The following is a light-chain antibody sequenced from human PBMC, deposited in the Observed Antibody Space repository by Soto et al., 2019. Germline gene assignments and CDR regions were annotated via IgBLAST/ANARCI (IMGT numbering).Light chain of an antibody. CDR3: QQSYSTPPF. Sequence: DIQMTQSPSSLSASVGDRVTITCRASQSISSYLNWYQQKPGKAPKLLIYAASSLQSGVPSRFSASGSGTDFTLTISSLQPEDFATYYCQQSYSTPPFFGPGTKVDIK. CDR2: AAS. J-gene: IGKJ3*01. CDR1: QSISSY. V-gene: IGKV1-39*01.